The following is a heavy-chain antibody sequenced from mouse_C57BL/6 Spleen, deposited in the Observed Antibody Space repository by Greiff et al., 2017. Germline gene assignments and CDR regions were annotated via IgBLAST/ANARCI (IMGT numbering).Heavy chain of an antibody. D-gene: IGHD4-1*01. V-gene: IGHV1-80*01. CDR1: GYAFSSYW. CDR3: EAGTDYYAMDY. CDR2: IYPGDGDT. Sequence: QVQLQQSGAELVKPGASVKISCKASGYAFSSYWMNWVKQRPGKGLEWIGQIYPGDGDTNYNGKFKGKATLTADKSSSTAYMQLSSLTSEDSAVYFCEAGTDYYAMDYWGQGTSVTVSS. J-gene: IGHJ4*01.